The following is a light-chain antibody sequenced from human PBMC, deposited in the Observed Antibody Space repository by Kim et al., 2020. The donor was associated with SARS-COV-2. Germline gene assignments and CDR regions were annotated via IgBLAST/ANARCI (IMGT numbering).Light chain of an antibody. J-gene: IGKJ2*01. V-gene: IGKV3-11*01. CDR2: DTS. Sequence: EIVLTQSPATLSLSPGERAILSCRASQSISNSLAWYQQKPGQPLRLLIYDTSNRATGIPARFSGSGSGTDFTLTISSLEPEDFAVYYCQQRINWPTFGQGTKLEIK. CDR1: QSISNS. CDR3: QQRINWPT.